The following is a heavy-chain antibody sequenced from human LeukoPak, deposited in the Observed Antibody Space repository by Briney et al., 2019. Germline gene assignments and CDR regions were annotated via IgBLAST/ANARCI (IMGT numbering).Heavy chain of an antibody. V-gene: IGHV1-46*01. Sequence: ASVKLSCKASGYTFTRYYIHWVRQAPGQGLEWMGTINPHSGTTTYAQKFQGRVTLTRDTATSTVYMELSSLKSEDTAFYYCARESLEMATDAFDIWGQGTMVTVSS. J-gene: IGHJ3*02. CDR3: ARESLEMATDAFDI. CDR1: GYTFTRYY. D-gene: IGHD5-24*01. CDR2: INPHSGTT.